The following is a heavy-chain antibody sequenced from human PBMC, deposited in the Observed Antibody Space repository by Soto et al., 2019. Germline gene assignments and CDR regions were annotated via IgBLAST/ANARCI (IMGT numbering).Heavy chain of an antibody. D-gene: IGHD4-17*01. V-gene: IGHV3-33*06. CDR3: AKDYGDWTGLYYYGMDV. CDR2: IWYNGSNK. CDR1: VFTFISYG. J-gene: IGHJ6*02. Sequence: GWSLRLSCASSVFTFISYGMHWVRQAPGKGLEWVAVIWYNGSNKKYADSVKGRFTISRDNSENTLYLQMNSLRAEDTAVYYCAKDYGDWTGLYYYGMDVWGQGTTVTVSS.